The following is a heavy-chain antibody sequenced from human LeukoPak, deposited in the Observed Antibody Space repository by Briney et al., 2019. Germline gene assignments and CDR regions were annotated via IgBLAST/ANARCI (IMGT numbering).Heavy chain of an antibody. D-gene: IGHD4-17*01. CDR2: ISGSGGST. Sequence: GGSLRLSCAASGFTFSSDAMSWVRQAPGMGLEWVSAISGSGGSTYYADSVKGRFTISRDNSKNTLYLQMNSLRAEDTAVYYCAKDLKGVTTSDYWGQGTLVTVSS. J-gene: IGHJ4*02. CDR1: GFTFSSDA. CDR3: AKDLKGVTTSDY. V-gene: IGHV3-23*01.